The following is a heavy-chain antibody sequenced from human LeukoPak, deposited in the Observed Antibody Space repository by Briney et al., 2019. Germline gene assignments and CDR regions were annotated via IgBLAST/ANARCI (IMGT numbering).Heavy chain of an antibody. J-gene: IGHJ4*02. CDR3: ARERGRFLEWSSPDY. CDR1: GDSISSNNW. V-gene: IGHV4-4*02. Sequence: SETLSLTCAVSGDSISSNNWWNWIRQPPGKGLEWIGEIFHSGATNYNPSLKSRVTISVDKSKNQFSLELTSVTAADTAVYYCARERGRFLEWSSPDYWGQGTLVTVSS. CDR2: IFHSGAT. D-gene: IGHD3-3*01.